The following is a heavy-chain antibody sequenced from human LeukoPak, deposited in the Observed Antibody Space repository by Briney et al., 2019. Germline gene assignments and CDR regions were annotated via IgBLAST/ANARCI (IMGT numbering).Heavy chain of an antibody. Sequence: PGGSLRLSCATSAFTFRSYAMTWVRQAPGRGLEWVSSVSRSGAATFYADSVKGRFTISRDNSKNTLYLQMYSLRAEDTALYYCARDTLGLPGTRYFFDSWGQGTLVTVPS. J-gene: IGHJ4*02. V-gene: IGHV3-23*01. CDR1: AFTFRSYA. CDR2: VSRSGAAT. D-gene: IGHD6-13*01. CDR3: ARDTLGLPGTRYFFDS.